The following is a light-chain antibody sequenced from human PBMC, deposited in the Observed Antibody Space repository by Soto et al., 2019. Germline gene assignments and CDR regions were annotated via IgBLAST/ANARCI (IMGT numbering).Light chain of an antibody. Sequence: EIVMTQSPATLFVSPGERATLSCRASQSISSNLAWYQQKPGQAPRLLIYGPSTRATGIPARFSGSGSGTEVTLTISSLQSEDFAVYYCQQYNNWPLTVGGGTKVEIK. CDR3: QQYNNWPLT. V-gene: IGKV3-15*01. CDR2: GPS. J-gene: IGKJ4*01. CDR1: QSISSN.